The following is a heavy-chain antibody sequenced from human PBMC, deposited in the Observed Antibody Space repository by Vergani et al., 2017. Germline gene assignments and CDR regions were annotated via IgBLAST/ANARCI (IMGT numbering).Heavy chain of an antibody. J-gene: IGHJ4*02. CDR2: ISSSGSTI. D-gene: IGHD3-22*01. CDR3: ARDAPRGYYDSSGYYYFDY. V-gene: IGHV3-11*01. Sequence: QVQLVESGGGLVKPGGSLRLSCAASGFTFSDYYMSWIRQAPGKGLAWVSYISSSGSTIYYADSVKGRFTISRDNAKNSLYLQMNSLRAEDTAVYYCARDAPRGYYDSSGYYYFDYWGQGTLVTVSS. CDR1: GFTFSDYY.